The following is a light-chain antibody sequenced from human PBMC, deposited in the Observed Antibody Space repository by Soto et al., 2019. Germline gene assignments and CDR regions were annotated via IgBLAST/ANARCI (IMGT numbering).Light chain of an antibody. CDR1: SSDIGDYNY. J-gene: IGLJ2*01. CDR2: DVS. V-gene: IGLV2-14*01. CDR3: SSYTSNSTPL. Sequence: QSALTQPASVSGSPGQSITISCTGASSDIGDYNYVSWYQQHPGKAPKLMIYDVSNRPSGVSNRFSGSKSGNTASLTISGLQAEDEADYYCSSYTSNSTPLFGGGTKLTVL.